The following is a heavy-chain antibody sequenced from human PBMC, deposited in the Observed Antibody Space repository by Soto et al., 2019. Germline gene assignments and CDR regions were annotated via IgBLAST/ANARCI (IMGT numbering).Heavy chain of an antibody. CDR3: AITGAGYYIV. V-gene: IGHV3-53*01. CDR1: GSAVSSSC. Sequence: GGSLRLACAAAGSAVSSSCLSWVRQAPGKGLEWVSVIFSADNTHYADSVKGRFTISRDNSKNAVFLQMNRLRAEDTAVYYCAITGAGYYIVCGQGTPVTLPS. J-gene: IGHJ4*02. CDR2: IFSADNT. D-gene: IGHD3-3*01.